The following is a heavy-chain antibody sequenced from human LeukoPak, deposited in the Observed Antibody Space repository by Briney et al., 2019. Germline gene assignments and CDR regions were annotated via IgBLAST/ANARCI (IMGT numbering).Heavy chain of an antibody. Sequence: GESLKISCKGSGYSFTSYWIGWVRQMPGKGLEWMGIIYPGDSDTRYSPSFQGQVTISADKSISTAYLQWSSLKASDTAMYYCARGRGIVVVPAAISPPFDYWGQGTLVTVSS. J-gene: IGHJ4*02. D-gene: IGHD2-2*02. CDR1: GYSFTSYW. CDR2: IYPGDSDT. V-gene: IGHV5-51*01. CDR3: ARGRGIVVVPAAISPPFDY.